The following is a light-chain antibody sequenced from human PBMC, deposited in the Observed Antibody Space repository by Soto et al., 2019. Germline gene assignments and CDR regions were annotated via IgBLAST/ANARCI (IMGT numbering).Light chain of an antibody. CDR2: AAS. V-gene: IGKV1-6*01. Sequence: AIQMTQSPSSLSASVGDRVTITCRASQGIRNDLGRYQQKPGEAPVLLIYAASSLQSGVPPRFSGSGSGTDFTLTISSLQPEDSATYYCLQDYDYPLSFGGGTKVEIK. J-gene: IGKJ4*01. CDR1: QGIRND. CDR3: LQDYDYPLS.